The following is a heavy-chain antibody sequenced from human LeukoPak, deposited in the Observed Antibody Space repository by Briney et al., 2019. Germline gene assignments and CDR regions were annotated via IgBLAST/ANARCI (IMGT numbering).Heavy chain of an antibody. CDR2: IGSNSVPT. V-gene: IGHV3-23*01. CDR1: GFTFSSYS. Sequence: GGSLRLSCAASGFTFSSYSMNWVRQAPGKGLEWVSGIGSNSVPTVYADSVKGRFTISRDSSKIMLYLQMDSLRVEDTAVYYCAKHCSGYCNTASEKRFDPWGQGTLVSVSS. J-gene: IGHJ5*02. CDR3: AKHCSGYCNTASEKRFDP. D-gene: IGHD2-2*03.